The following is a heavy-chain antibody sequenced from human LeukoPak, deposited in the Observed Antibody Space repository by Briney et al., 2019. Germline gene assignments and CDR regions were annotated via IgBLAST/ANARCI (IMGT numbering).Heavy chain of an antibody. V-gene: IGHV3-11*01. CDR1: GFTFSDYY. D-gene: IGHD3-22*01. CDR2: ISSSGSTI. Sequence: GGSLRLSCAASGFTFSDYYMSWIRQAPGKGLEWVSYISSSGSTIYYADSVKGRFTISRDNAKNSLYLQMNSLRAEDTAIYYCAKGITYYHDSSGYVDAFDIWGRGTKVTVSS. J-gene: IGHJ3*02. CDR3: AKGITYYHDSSGYVDAFDI.